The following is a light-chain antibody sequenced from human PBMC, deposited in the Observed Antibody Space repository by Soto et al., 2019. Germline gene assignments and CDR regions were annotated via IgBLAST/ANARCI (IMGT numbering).Light chain of an antibody. V-gene: IGLV2-23*02. CDR1: SSDVGSYKL. CDR3: CSYAGSNPWV. CDR2: EVT. J-gene: IGLJ3*02. Sequence: QSALTQPASVSGSPGQSITISCTGTSSDVGSYKLVSWYQQHPGKAPKLMISEVTKRPSGVSTRFSGSKSGNTASLTISGLKPEDESDYYFCSYAGSNPWVFGGGTELTVL.